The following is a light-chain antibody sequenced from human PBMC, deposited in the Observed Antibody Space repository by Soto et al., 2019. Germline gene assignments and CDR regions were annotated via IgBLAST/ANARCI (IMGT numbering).Light chain of an antibody. V-gene: IGKV1-39*01. CDR1: QTISNY. Sequence: DIKMNQSPSTLSASVGDRVTITCRASQTISNYLNWYQQKPGKAPKLLIYAASSLQSGVPSRFSGSGSGTEFTLTISNLQPDDFATYYCQQYNSYSPWTFGPGTKVDIK. CDR3: QQYNSYSPWT. J-gene: IGKJ1*01. CDR2: AAS.